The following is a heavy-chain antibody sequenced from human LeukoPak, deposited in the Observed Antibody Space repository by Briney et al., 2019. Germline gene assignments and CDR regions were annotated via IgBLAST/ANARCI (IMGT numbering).Heavy chain of an antibody. D-gene: IGHD2-21*01. J-gene: IGHJ5*02. V-gene: IGHV4-39*01. CDR3: ARLVEGAGSWSYP. CDR1: GGSISATTTYY. Sequence: SETLSLTCAVSGGSISATTTYYWGWIRQTPGKGLGFIGSVYHSGNTYYNPSLKSRVTISVVTSNNQFSLKLNSVTAADSAMYYCARLVEGAGSWSYPWGRGTLVTVSS. CDR2: VYHSGNT.